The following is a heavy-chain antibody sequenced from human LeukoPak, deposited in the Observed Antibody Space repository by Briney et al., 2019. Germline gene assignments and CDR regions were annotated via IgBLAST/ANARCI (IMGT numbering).Heavy chain of an antibody. D-gene: IGHD3-22*01. CDR2: IIPIFGTA. V-gene: IGHV1-69*01. J-gene: IGHJ4*02. CDR3: ARNTYYYDSSGYYGYFDY. CDR1: GGTLSSYA. Sequence: GASVKVSCKASGGTLSSYAISWVRQAPGQGLEWMGGIIPIFGTANYAQKFQGRVTITADESTSTAYMELSSLRSEDTAVYYCARNTYYYDSSGYYGYFDYWGQGTLVTVSS.